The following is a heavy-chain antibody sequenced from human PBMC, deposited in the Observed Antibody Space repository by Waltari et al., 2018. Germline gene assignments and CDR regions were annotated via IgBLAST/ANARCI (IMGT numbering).Heavy chain of an antibody. J-gene: IGHJ6*02. CDR3: AREKYCGGDCLRMDV. Sequence: QVQLQESGPGLVKPSETLSLTCTVSGGSISSHYWSWIRQPPGKGLEWIGYIYYSGSTNYNPSLKSRVTISVDTSKNQFSLKLSSVTAADTAVYYCAREKYCGGDCLRMDVWGQGTTVTVSS. V-gene: IGHV4-59*11. CDR2: IYYSGST. D-gene: IGHD2-21*01. CDR1: GGSISSHY.